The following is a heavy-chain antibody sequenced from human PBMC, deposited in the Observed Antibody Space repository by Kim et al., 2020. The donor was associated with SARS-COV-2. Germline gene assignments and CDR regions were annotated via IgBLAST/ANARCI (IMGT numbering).Heavy chain of an antibody. CDR3: ARVGDGYKTNFDY. Sequence: SETLSLTCTVSGGSISSSSYYWGWIRQPPGKGLEWIGSIYYSGSTYYNPSLKSRVTISVDTSKNQFSLKLSSVTAADTAVYYCARVGDGYKTNFDYWGQGTLVTVSS. J-gene: IGHJ4*02. V-gene: IGHV4-39*07. CDR2: IYYSGST. CDR1: GGSISSSSYY. D-gene: IGHD5-12*01.